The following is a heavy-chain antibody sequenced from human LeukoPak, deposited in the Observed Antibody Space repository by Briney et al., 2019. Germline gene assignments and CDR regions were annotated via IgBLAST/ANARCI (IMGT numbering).Heavy chain of an antibody. V-gene: IGHV3-23*01. Sequence: GGSPRLSCAVPGFTFRDYGLSWVRQAAGMGLEWVSHIEDGSETTHYADSVKGRFIISRDYSRNTLDLQVNSVRAEDTAVYYCARKAARTSGYDYWGQGILVSVSS. CDR1: GFTFRDYG. D-gene: IGHD3-22*01. CDR3: ARKAARTSGYDY. J-gene: IGHJ4*02. CDR2: IEDGSETT.